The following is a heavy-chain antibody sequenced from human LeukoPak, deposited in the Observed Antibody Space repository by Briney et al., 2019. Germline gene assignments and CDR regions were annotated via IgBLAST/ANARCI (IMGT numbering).Heavy chain of an antibody. Sequence: ASVKVSCKASGYTFTSYYMHWVRQAPGQGLEWMGIINPSGGSTSYAQKFQGRVTMTRDMSTSTVYMELSSLRSEDTAVYYCARSYGGITIFGVTIDYWGQGTLVTVSS. J-gene: IGHJ4*02. CDR2: INPSGGST. D-gene: IGHD3-3*01. CDR1: GYTFTSYY. V-gene: IGHV1-46*01. CDR3: ARSYGGITIFGVTIDY.